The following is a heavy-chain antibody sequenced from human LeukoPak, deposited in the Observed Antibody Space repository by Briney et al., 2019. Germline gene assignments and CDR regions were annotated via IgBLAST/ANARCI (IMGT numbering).Heavy chain of an antibody. J-gene: IGHJ4*02. CDR1: GYTLTELS. CDR3: ATDPTLDGWNNPRDY. Sequence: ASVKVSCKVSGYTLTELSMHWVRQAPGKGLEWMGGFDPEDGETIYAQKFQGRVTMTEDTSTDTAYMELSSLRSEDTAVYYCATDPTLDGWNNPRDYWDQGTLVTVSS. V-gene: IGHV1-24*01. D-gene: IGHD1/OR15-1a*01. CDR2: FDPEDGET.